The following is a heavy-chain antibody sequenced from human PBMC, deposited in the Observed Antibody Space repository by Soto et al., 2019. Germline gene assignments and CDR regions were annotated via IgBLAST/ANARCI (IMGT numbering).Heavy chain of an antibody. CDR3: AKDRDGAAAGPTKFSGMDV. Sequence: EVQLLESGGGLVQPGGSLRLSCAASGFTFSSYAMSWVRQAPGKGREWVSVISGSGDSTYYADSVRGRFTISRDNSKNTLYLQMNSLRAEDTALYYCAKDRDGAAAGPTKFSGMDVWGQGTTVTVSS. J-gene: IGHJ6*02. D-gene: IGHD6-13*01. CDR1: GFTFSSYA. CDR2: ISGSGDST. V-gene: IGHV3-23*01.